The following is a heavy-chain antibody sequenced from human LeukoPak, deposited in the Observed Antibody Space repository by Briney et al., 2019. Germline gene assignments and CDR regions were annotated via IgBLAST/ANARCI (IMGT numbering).Heavy chain of an antibody. CDR3: ANDCSGGSCHDY. J-gene: IGHJ4*02. CDR2: INHSGST. CDR1: GGSFSGYY. D-gene: IGHD2-15*01. V-gene: IGHV4-34*01. Sequence: SETLSLTCAVHGGSFSGYYWSWIRQPPGKGLEWIGEINHSGSTNYNPSLKSRVTISVDTSKNQFSLKLSSVTAADTAVYYCANDCSGGSCHDYWGQGTLVTVSS.